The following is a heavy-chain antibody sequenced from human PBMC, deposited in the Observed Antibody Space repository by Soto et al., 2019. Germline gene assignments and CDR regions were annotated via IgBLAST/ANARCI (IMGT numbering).Heavy chain of an antibody. Sequence: KPARSVRKVCTSGWWSLNKNRVGVGWIRQPPGKALEWLALIYWDDDKRYSPSLKSRLTITKDTSKNQVVLTMTNMDPVDTATYYCARKHSSGWYADYYYGMDVWGQGTTVTVSS. J-gene: IGHJ6*02. CDR2: IYWDDDK. CDR3: ARKHSSGWYADYYYGMDV. V-gene: IGHV2-5*02. D-gene: IGHD6-19*01. CDR1: WWSLNKNRVG.